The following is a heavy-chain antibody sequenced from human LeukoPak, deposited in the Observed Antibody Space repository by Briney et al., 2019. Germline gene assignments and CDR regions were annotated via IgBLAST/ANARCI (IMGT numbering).Heavy chain of an antibody. V-gene: IGHV1-24*01. CDR2: FDPEDGET. CDR3: ATGKLRILDYYYYGMDV. D-gene: IGHD2-15*01. J-gene: IGHJ6*02. Sequence: ASVKVSCKVSGYTLTELSMHWVRQAPGKGFEWMGGFDPEDGETIYAQKFQGRVTMTEDTSTDTAYMELSSLRSEDTAVYYCATGKLRILDYYYYGMDVWGQGTTVTVSS. CDR1: GYTLTELS.